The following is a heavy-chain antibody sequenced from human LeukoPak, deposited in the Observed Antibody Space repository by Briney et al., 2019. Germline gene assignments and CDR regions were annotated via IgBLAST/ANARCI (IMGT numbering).Heavy chain of an antibody. CDR3: ARDHYDFWSGYSYGMDV. Sequence: SETLSLTCSVSGGSVTNGDYYWSWIRQQPGKGLEWIGNVYHSGSTNYNPSLKSRLTLSIDTSMRQFSLRLNSVTAADTAVYYCARDHYDFWSGYSYGMDVWGQGTTVTVSS. J-gene: IGHJ6*02. CDR1: GGSVTNGDYY. V-gene: IGHV4-31*02. CDR2: VYHSGST. D-gene: IGHD3-3*01.